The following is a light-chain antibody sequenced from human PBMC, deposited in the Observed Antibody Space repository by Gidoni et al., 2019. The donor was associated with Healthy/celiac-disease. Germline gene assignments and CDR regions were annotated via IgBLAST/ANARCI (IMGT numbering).Light chain of an antibody. CDR2: DAS. J-gene: IGKJ4*01. CDR3: QQRSNWPLT. V-gene: IGKV3-11*01. CDR1: QSVSSY. Sequence: EIVLTQSPATLSLSPGERATLSCRASQSVSSYLAWYQQTPGQAPRLLIYDASNRATGIPARFSGSGSVTDFTLTISSLDPEDFAVYYCQQRSNWPLTFGGGTKVEIK.